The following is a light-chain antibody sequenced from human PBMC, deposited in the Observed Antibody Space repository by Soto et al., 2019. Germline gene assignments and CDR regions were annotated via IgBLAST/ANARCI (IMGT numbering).Light chain of an antibody. CDR1: SSDVGGNKY. V-gene: IGLV2-14*03. Sequence: HSALTQPASVSGSPGQSITISCTGTSSDVGGNKYVSWYQHYPGKAPKLMICDVSNRPSGVSNRFSSSKSGNTASLTISGLQAEDEADYYCSAFTGTTYVFGTGTKVTVL. CDR2: DVS. CDR3: SAFTGTTYV. J-gene: IGLJ1*01.